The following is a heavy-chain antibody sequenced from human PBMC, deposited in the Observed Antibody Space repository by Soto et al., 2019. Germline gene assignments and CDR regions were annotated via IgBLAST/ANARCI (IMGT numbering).Heavy chain of an antibody. J-gene: IGHJ4*02. V-gene: IGHV3-23*01. Sequence: EVQLLESGGGLVQPGGSLRLSCAASAFTFSDYAMSWVRQAPGKGLDWVSAISSSGDHTFYADSVKGRFTISRDNSKNTLYLQVNSLRAEDTAVYYCAKLLRPGLQFFDFWGQGTLVTVSS. CDR1: AFTFSDYA. CDR2: ISSSGDHT. D-gene: IGHD4-4*01. CDR3: AKLLRPGLQFFDF.